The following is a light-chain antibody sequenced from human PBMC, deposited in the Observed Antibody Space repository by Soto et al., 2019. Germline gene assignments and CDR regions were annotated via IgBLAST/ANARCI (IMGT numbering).Light chain of an antibody. J-gene: IGKJ1*01. CDR1: QSVSSSN. CDR2: GAS. CDR3: QQYHNWPGS. V-gene: IGKV3-15*01. Sequence: EVVMTQSPATLSVSPGEGATLSCRASQSVSSSNLPWYQQKPGQAPRLLIYGASTRATDIPAIFSGSGSGXXXXLXISSLQSEDFAVSYCQQYHNWPGSFGQGTKVEIK.